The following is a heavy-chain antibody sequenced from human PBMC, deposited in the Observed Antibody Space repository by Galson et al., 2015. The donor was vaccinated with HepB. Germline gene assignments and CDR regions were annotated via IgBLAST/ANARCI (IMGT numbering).Heavy chain of an antibody. Sequence: QSGAEVKKPGESLKISCKGSGYSFTSYWIGWVRQMPGKGLEWMGIIYPGDSDTRYSPSFQGQVTISADKSISTAYLQWSSLKASDTAMYYCARHLGESIWGQLPVDYWGQGTLVTVSS. CDR1: GYSFTSYW. CDR2: IYPGDSDT. CDR3: ARHLGESIWGQLPVDY. V-gene: IGHV5-51*01. J-gene: IGHJ4*02. D-gene: IGHD2-2*01.